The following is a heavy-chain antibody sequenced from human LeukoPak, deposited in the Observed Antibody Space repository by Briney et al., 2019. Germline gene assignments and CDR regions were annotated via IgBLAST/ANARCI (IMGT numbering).Heavy chain of an antibody. CDR1: GLTFTTSA. D-gene: IGHD3-22*01. CDR2: IVVGSGNT. Sequence: ASVKVSCKASGLTFTTSAMQWVRQARGQRLEWIGWIVVGSGNTNYAQKFQERVTITRDMSTSTAYMELSSLRSEDTDVYYCAAAYRYFYDRGGYFDYWGQGTLVTVSS. V-gene: IGHV1-58*02. J-gene: IGHJ4*02. CDR3: AAAYRYFYDRGGYFDY.